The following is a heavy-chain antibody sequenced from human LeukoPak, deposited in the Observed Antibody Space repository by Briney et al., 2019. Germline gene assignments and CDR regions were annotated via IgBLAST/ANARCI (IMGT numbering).Heavy chain of an antibody. J-gene: IGHJ4*02. CDR3: ATAGPISGRHNYFDS. D-gene: IGHD3-10*01. Sequence: PSETLSLTCTVSGGSISSYFWSWIRQPPGKGLEWIGFIFYSGGTNYNPSLKSRVTISVDTSKNQFSLKLSSVTAADTAVYYCATAGPISGRHNYFDSWGQGTLVTVSS. CDR2: IFYSGGT. CDR1: GGSISSYF. V-gene: IGHV4-59*01.